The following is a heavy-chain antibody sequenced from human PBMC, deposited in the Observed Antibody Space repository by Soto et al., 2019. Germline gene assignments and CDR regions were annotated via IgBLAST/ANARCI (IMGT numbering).Heavy chain of an antibody. CDR2: ISNNGANR. CDR1: GFAFNTFA. CDR3: AREEGGYSGYDANWFDP. J-gene: IGHJ5*02. D-gene: IGHD5-12*01. V-gene: IGHV3-30*14. Sequence: GGSLRLSCAASGFAFNTFAIHWVRQSPGKGLEWLSVISNNGANRYYAKSVKGRFTISRDNSKNTLYLQMNNLRSEDTAVYYCAREEGGYSGYDANWFDPWGQGTLVTVSS.